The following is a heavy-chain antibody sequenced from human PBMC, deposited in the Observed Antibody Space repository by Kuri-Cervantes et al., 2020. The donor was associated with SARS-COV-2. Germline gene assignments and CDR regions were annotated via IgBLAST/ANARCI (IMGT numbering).Heavy chain of an antibody. CDR2: IKSKTDGGTT. V-gene: IGHV3-15*01. D-gene: IGHD3-3*01. CDR1: GFTFSNAW. J-gene: IGHJ6*03. CDR3: AGLDFWSGYYMDV. Sequence: GESLKISCAASGFTFSNAWMSWVRQAPGKGLEWVGRIKSKTDGGTTDYAAPVKGRFTISRDDSTNTLYLQMNSLKTEDTAVYYCAGLDFWSGYYMDVWGKGTTVTVSS.